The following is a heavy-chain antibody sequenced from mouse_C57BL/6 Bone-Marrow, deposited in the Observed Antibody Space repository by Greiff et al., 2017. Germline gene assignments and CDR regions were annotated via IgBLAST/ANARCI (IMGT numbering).Heavy chain of an antibody. D-gene: IGHD2-5*01. J-gene: IGHJ1*03. CDR1: GYTFTSYW. V-gene: IGHV1-55*01. CDR3: ARPYDSNYWYVDV. Sequence: VQLQQPGAELVKPGASVKMSCKASGYTFTSYWITWVKQRPGQGLEWIGDIYPGSGSTNYNEKFKSKATLTVDTSSSTPYMQRSSLPSEDSSVYYCARPYDSNYWYVDVWGTGTTVTVSS. CDR2: IYPGSGST.